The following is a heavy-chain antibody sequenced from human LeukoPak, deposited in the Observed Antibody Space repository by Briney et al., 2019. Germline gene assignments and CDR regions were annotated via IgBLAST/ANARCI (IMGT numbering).Heavy chain of an antibody. J-gene: IGHJ4*02. CDR1: GFTFSSFA. Sequence: GGSLRLSCAVSGFTFSSFALSWVRQAPGKGLEWVSAISGRGGTTHYADSVKGRFTISRDNSKNTLYMQMNSLRAEDTAVYYCAREVAQFDYWGQGTLVTVSS. CDR2: ISGRGGTT. D-gene: IGHD5-12*01. V-gene: IGHV3-23*01. CDR3: AREVAQFDY.